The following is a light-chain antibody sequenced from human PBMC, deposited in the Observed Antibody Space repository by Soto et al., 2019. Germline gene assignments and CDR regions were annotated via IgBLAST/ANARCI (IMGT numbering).Light chain of an antibody. CDR3: QQYNTYWS. J-gene: IGKJ1*01. CDR2: KAS. CDR1: QSINNW. V-gene: IGKV1-5*03. Sequence: DIQMTQSPSTLYASVGDRVTITCRASQSINNWLVWYQQKPGKAPKVLIYKASSLESRVPSRFSGSGSGTEFTLTISSLHPDDFATYYCQQYNTYWSFGQGTKVEIK.